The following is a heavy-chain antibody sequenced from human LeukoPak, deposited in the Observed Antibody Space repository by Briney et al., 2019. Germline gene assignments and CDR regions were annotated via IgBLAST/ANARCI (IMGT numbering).Heavy chain of an antibody. D-gene: IGHD3-10*01. Sequence: SETLSLTCAVYGGSFSGYYWSWIRQPPGKGLEWIGEINHSGSTNYNPSLKSRVTISVDTSKNQFSLKLSSVTAADTAVYYCARLTYYYGSGSYYPRYSYGPSGFDPWGQGTLVTVSS. CDR3: ARLTYYYGSGSYYPRYSYGPSGFDP. CDR2: INHSGST. V-gene: IGHV4-34*01. CDR1: GGSFSGYY. J-gene: IGHJ5*02.